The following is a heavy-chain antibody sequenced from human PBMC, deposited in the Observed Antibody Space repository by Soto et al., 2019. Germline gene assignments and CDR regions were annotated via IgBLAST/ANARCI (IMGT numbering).Heavy chain of an antibody. D-gene: IGHD2-2*02. CDR1: GGSISSYY. CDR3: AREERYCSSTSCYTGWFDP. Sequence: ASETLSLTCTVSGGSISSYYWSWIRQPPGKGLEWIGYIYYSGSTNYNPSLKSRVTISVDTSKNQFSLKLSSVTAADTAVYYCAREERYCSSTSCYTGWFDPWGQGTLVTVSS. J-gene: IGHJ5*02. V-gene: IGHV4-59*01. CDR2: IYYSGST.